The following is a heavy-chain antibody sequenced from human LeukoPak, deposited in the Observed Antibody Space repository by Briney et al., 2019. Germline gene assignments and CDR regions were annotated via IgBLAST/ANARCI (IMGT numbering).Heavy chain of an antibody. CDR2: ITLSRTTI. J-gene: IGHJ3*02. D-gene: IGHD1-26*01. CDR3: ARDPTSSWETAFDI. Sequence: GGSLRLSCAASGFTFSNYNMNWVRQAPGKGLEWVAYITLSRTTIYYADSVKGRFTISRDNAKNSLYLQMNSLRAEDTAVYYCARDPTSSWETAFDIWGQGTMVTVSP. V-gene: IGHV3-48*04. CDR1: GFTFSNYN.